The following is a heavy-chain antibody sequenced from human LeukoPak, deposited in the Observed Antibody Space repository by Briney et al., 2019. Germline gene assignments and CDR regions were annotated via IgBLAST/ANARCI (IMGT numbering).Heavy chain of an antibody. CDR1: GGSFSGYC. Sequence: PSETLSLTCAVYGGSFSGYCWSWIRQPPGKGLEWIGEINHSGSTNYNPSFKSRVTISVDTSKNQFSLKLSSVIAADTAVYYCARGPRPDGDHPYYFDYWGQGTLVTVSS. D-gene: IGHD4-17*01. CDR2: INHSGST. V-gene: IGHV4-34*01. J-gene: IGHJ4*02. CDR3: ARGPRPDGDHPYYFDY.